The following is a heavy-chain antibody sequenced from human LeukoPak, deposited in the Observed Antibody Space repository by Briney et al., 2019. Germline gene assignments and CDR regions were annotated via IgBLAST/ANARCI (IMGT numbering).Heavy chain of an antibody. CDR2: ISWNSGSI. Sequence: PGGSLRLSCAASGFTFDDYAMHWVRQAPGKGLEWVSGISWNSGSIGYADSVKGRFTISRDNAKNSLYLQMNSLRAEDTALYYCAKVLFGSGSYYNRLGLDYWGQGTLVTVSS. J-gene: IGHJ4*02. CDR3: AKVLFGSGSYYNRLGLDY. D-gene: IGHD3-10*01. CDR1: GFTFDDYA. V-gene: IGHV3-9*01.